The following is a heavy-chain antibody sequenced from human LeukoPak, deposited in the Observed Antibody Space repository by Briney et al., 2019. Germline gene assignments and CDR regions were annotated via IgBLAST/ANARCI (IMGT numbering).Heavy chain of an antibody. D-gene: IGHD1-26*01. Sequence: TSVKVSCKASGGTFSSYAISWVRQAPGQGLEWMGGIIPIFGTANYAQKFQGRVTITTDESTSTAYMELSSLRSEDTAVYYCARVDEFAVNLGSYYNYWGQGTLVTVSS. CDR1: GGTFSSYA. J-gene: IGHJ4*02. V-gene: IGHV1-69*05. CDR2: IIPIFGTA. CDR3: ARVDEFAVNLGSYYNY.